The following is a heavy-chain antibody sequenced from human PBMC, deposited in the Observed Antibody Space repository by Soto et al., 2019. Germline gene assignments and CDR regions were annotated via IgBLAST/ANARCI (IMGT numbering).Heavy chain of an antibody. J-gene: IGHJ6*03. CDR1: GYTFTSYD. D-gene: IGHD6-6*01. Sequence: ASVKVSCKASGYTFTSYDINWVRQATGQGLEWMGWMNPNSGNTGYAQKFQSRVTMTRNTSISTAYMELSSLRSEDTAVYYCAREGVAARPDDSYYYYYYMDVWGKGTTVTVSS. CDR3: AREGVAARPDDSYYYYYYMDV. CDR2: MNPNSGNT. V-gene: IGHV1-8*01.